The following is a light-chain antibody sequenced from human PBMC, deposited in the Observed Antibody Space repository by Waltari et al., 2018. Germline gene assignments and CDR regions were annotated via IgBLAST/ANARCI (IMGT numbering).Light chain of an antibody. CDR1: QSISNY. CDR3: QQSYSTPLMYT. Sequence: DIQMTQSPSSLSASVGDRVTITCRASQSISNYLNWYQQKPGKAPKLLIYGASSLQSGVPSRFSGIGSVTDFTLTIISLQPEDFATYYCQQSYSTPLMYTFGQGTKLEIK. J-gene: IGKJ2*01. CDR2: GAS. V-gene: IGKV1-39*01.